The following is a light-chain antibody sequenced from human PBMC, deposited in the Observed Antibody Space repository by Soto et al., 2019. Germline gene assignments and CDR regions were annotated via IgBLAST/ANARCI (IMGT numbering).Light chain of an antibody. CDR2: GNS. CDR1: SSNIGAGYD. Sequence: QSVLTQPPSVSGAPGQRVTISCTGSSSNIGAGYDVHWYQQPPGTAPKLLIYGNSNRPSGVPDRFSGSKSGTSASLAITGLQAEDEAEYYCQSYDSSLSGHVVFGGGTKLTVL. J-gene: IGLJ2*01. V-gene: IGLV1-40*01. CDR3: QSYDSSLSGHVV.